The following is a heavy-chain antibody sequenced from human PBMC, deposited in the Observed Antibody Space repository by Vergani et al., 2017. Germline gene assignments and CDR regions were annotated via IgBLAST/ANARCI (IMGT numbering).Heavy chain of an antibody. CDR1: GASIHNDFYY. CDR3: ARDNKQLRPRAFDL. J-gene: IGHJ3*01. D-gene: IGHD4-23*01. Sequence: QVQLQESGPGLVKPSQTLSLTCTVSGASIHNDFYYWHWIRQPAGKGLEWIGRIYVSGITDYNSSLQSRVSMSVDTSKNQFSLTLTSVTAADTAVYYCARDNKQLRPRAFDLWGQGKMVTVSS. V-gene: IGHV4-61*02. CDR2: IYVSGIT.